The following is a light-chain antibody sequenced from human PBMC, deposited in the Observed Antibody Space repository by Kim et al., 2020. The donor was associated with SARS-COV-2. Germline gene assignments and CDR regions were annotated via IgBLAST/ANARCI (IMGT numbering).Light chain of an antibody. CDR2: GAS. CDR1: QDIRND. Sequence: ASEADRTTIACRASQDIRNDLGWYQQNPVRAPKRLICGASSLQSGVPSRFSDSGSGTEKTLTISNQQPEDFATYFCLQHNTYPITFGQGTRLEIK. J-gene: IGKJ5*01. V-gene: IGKV1-17*02. CDR3: LQHNTYPIT.